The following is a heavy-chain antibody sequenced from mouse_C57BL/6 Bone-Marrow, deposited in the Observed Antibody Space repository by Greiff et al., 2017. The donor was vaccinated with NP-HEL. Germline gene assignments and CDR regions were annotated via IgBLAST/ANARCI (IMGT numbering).Heavy chain of an antibody. CDR3: ARRGASSYYWDD. CDR1: GSSFPAYN. Sequence: VQLQQSGPYLFKPCASVPISCQASGSSFPAYNMNWVKQSNGKSLEWIGVINPNYGTTSYNQKFKGKATLTVDKSSSTAYLQLNSLTSEDAAGDYCARRGASSYYWDDGGQGTTRTVSA. D-gene: IGHD3-2*02. J-gene: IGHJ2*01. CDR2: INPNYGTT. V-gene: IGHV1-39*01.